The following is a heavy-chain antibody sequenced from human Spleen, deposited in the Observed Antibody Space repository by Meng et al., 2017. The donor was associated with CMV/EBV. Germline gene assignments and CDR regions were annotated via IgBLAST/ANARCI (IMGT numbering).Heavy chain of an antibody. D-gene: IGHD2-2*03. CDR2: IYSGDRT. V-gene: IGHV3-66*02. CDR1: GFSVINYY. J-gene: IGHJ4*02. Sequence: GESLKISCAASGFSVINYYMSWVRQAPGKGLECVSVIYSGDRTSYADSVKGRFTISRDNSRNKLYLQMSSLKPEDTAVYYCVRSLGIEFDFWGQGTLVTVSS. CDR3: VRSLGIEFDF.